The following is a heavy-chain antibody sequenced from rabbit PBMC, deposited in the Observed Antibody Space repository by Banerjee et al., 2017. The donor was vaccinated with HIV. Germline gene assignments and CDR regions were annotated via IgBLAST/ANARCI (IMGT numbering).Heavy chain of an antibody. CDR2: IYAGSSDDT. CDR1: GFSFSSSYC. D-gene: IGHD4-1*01. V-gene: IGHV1S45*01. CDR3: ARDLAGVIGWNFGL. Sequence: QEQLEESGGGLVQPGASLTLTCTASGFSFSSSYCMCWVRQAPGKGLERIACIYAGSSDDTWYASWAKGRFTISKTSSTTVTLQMTSLTAADTATYFCARDLAGVIGWNFGLWGQGTLVTVS. J-gene: IGHJ4*01.